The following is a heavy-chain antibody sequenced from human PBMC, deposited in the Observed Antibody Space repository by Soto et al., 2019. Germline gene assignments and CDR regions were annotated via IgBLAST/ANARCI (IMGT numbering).Heavy chain of an antibody. J-gene: IGHJ6*02. CDR3: ARDKDLLLWFGEPPGGGMDV. CDR2: INPNSGGT. Sequence: QVQLVQSGAEVKKPGASVKVSCKASGYTFTGYYMHWVRQAPGQGLEWMGWINPNSGGTNYAQKFQGRVPMARDTSISTAYMELSRLRSDDTAVYYCARDKDLLLWFGEPPGGGMDVWGQGTTVTVSS. CDR1: GYTFTGYY. V-gene: IGHV1-2*02. D-gene: IGHD3-10*01.